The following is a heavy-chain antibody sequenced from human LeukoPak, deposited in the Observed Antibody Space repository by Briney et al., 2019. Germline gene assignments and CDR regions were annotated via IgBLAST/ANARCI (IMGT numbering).Heavy chain of an antibody. CDR2: ITGDGAST. Sequence: GGSLRLSCAASGFTFDDYAMHWVRHAPGKGLEWVSLITGDGASTYYADSVKGRFTISRDNSKNSLYLRMNSLRSEDTALYYCARTGNFDYWGQGTLVTVSS. V-gene: IGHV3-43*02. D-gene: IGHD1-14*01. J-gene: IGHJ4*02. CDR1: GFTFDDYA. CDR3: ARTGNFDY.